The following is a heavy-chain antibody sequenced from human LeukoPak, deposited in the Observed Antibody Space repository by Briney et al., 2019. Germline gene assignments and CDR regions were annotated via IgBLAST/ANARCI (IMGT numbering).Heavy chain of an antibody. D-gene: IGHD3-22*01. CDR3: ARDPIRITMIVVPRWAFDI. Sequence: KPPETLSLTCTVSGDSISRRSYFWAWIRQSPGTGLEWIGSIFYSGSTYYNPSLKSRVSISVDMSKNQFSLKLSSVTAADTAVYYCARDPIRITMIVVPRWAFDIWGQGTMVTVSS. J-gene: IGHJ3*02. CDR2: IFYSGST. V-gene: IGHV4-39*07. CDR1: GDSISRRSYF.